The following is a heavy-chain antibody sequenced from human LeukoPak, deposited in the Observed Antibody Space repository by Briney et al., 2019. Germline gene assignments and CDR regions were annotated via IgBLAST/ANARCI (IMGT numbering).Heavy chain of an antibody. CDR3: ARLSFIAAEGDWFDP. J-gene: IGHJ5*02. CDR2: IYSSGST. CDR1: GGSISSYY. V-gene: IGHV4-59*01. D-gene: IGHD6-13*01. Sequence: SETLSLTCTVSGGSISSYYWSWIRQPPGKGLEWIGYIYSSGSTNYNPSLKSRVTISVDTSKNQFSLKLSSVTAADTAVYYCARLSFIAAEGDWFDPWGQGTLVTVSS.